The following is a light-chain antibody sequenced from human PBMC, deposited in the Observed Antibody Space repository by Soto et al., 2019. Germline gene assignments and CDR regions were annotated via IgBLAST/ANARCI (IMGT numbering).Light chain of an antibody. CDR2: DAS. Sequence: EIVLTQSPATLSLSPGERATLSCRASQSINNNLAWYQQKPGQAPRLLIYDASNRAAGFPARFSGSGSGTDFTLTISSLEPEDFAVYYCQQRSNWPRTFGQGTKLEIK. V-gene: IGKV3-11*01. CDR1: QSINNN. CDR3: QQRSNWPRT. J-gene: IGKJ2*01.